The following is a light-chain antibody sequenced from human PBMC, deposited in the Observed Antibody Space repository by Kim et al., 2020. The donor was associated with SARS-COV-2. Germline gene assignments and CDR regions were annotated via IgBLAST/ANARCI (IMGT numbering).Light chain of an antibody. J-gene: IGLJ3*02. V-gene: IGLV1-44*01. CDR2: TNN. CDR1: ASTGGGKT. Sequence: GQRVTSSCIGTASTGGGKTVSWCQQYPGTAPNRLIDTNNRLPSGAPDRVSGSKSGTSASLAISGLQSEDEADYYCATWDDSLDVWMFGGGTQLTVL. CDR3: ATWDDSLDVWM.